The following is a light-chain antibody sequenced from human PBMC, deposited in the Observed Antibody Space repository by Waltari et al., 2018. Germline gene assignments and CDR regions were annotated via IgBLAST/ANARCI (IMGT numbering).Light chain of an antibody. CDR3: SAWDTSLRAWV. V-gene: IGLV10-54*01. CDR2: RKN. CDR1: NNNVGDQG. J-gene: IGLJ3*02. Sequence: QAGLTQPPSVSKDLRQTATLTCTGDNNNVGDQGAAWLQQLPGHPPKLLRYRKNIRPSGISERFSASRSGNTASLTISGLQPEDEADYYCSAWDTSLRAWVFGGGTKLTVL.